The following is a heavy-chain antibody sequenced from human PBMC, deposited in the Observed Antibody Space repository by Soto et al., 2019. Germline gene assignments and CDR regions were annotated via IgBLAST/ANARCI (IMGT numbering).Heavy chain of an antibody. J-gene: IGHJ6*03. CDR2: IRSKANSYAT. Sequence: GGSLRLSCAASGFTFSGSAMHWVRQASGKGLEWVGRIRSKANSYATAYAASVKGRFTISRDDSKNTAYLQMNSLKTEDTAVYYCTRHYDQDYYYYYMDVWGKGTTVTVSS. CDR3: TRHYDQDYYYYYMDV. V-gene: IGHV3-73*01. CDR1: GFTFSGSA. D-gene: IGHD3-3*01.